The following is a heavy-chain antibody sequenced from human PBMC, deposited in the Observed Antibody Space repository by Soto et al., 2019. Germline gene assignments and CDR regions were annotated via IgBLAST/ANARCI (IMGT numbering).Heavy chain of an antibody. CDR1: GGSISSGGYY. CDR3: ARDSVDYSGHFDY. CDR2: IYYSGST. J-gene: IGHJ4*02. Sequence: QVQLQESGPGLMKPSQTLSLTCTVSGGSISSGGYYWSWIRQHPGKGLEWIGYIYYSGSTYYNPSLKSRVTISVDTSKNQFSLKLSSVTAADTAVYYCARDSVDYSGHFDYWGQGTLVTVSS. D-gene: IGHD4-4*01. V-gene: IGHV4-31*03.